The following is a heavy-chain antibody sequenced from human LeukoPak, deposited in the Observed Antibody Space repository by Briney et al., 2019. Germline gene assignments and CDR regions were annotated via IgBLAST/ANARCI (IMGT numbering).Heavy chain of an antibody. V-gene: IGHV4-39*01. CDR3: ARQRRVVIMNYYYYGMDV. Sequence: SETLSLTCTVSGGSISSSSYFWGWIRQPPGKGVEWIGSIYYSGSTYYNPSLKSRVTISVDTSKNQFSLKLSSVTAADTAVYYCARQRRVVIMNYYYYGMDVWGQGTTVTVSS. J-gene: IGHJ6*02. CDR2: IYYSGST. D-gene: IGHD3-3*01. CDR1: GGSISSSSYF.